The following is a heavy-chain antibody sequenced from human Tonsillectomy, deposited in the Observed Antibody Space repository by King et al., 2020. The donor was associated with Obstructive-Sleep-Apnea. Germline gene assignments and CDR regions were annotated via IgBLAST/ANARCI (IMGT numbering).Heavy chain of an antibody. J-gene: IGHJ5*02. CDR1: GGSVSSGSYY. CDR2: IYYSGST. CDR3: ARGLRFLGFDP. V-gene: IGHV4-61*01. D-gene: IGHD3-3*01. Sequence: QVPLQESGPGLVKPSETLSLTCTVSGGSVSSGSYYWSWIRQPPGKGLEWIGYIYYSGSTNYNPSLKSRVTISVDTSKNQFSLKLSSVTAADTAVYYCARGLRFLGFDPWGQGTLVTVSS.